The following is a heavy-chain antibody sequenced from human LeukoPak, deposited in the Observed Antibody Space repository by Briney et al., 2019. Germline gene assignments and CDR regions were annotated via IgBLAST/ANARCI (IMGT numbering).Heavy chain of an antibody. V-gene: IGHV3-30*18. D-gene: IGHD3-16*02. CDR3: AKCGSYRTPTLYYFDY. J-gene: IGHJ4*02. CDR2: MSYDGSNK. CDR1: GFTFSSYG. Sequence: GGSLRLSCAASGFTFSSYGMHWVRQAPGKGLEWVAVMSYDGSNKYYADSVKGRFTISRDNSKNTLYLQMNSLRAEDTAVYYCAKCGSYRTPTLYYFDYWGQGALVTVSS.